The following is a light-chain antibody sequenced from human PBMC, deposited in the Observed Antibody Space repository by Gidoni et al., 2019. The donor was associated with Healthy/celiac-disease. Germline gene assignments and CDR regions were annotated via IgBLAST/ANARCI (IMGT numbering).Light chain of an antibody. CDR2: QDS. CDR3: QAWDSSTFWV. CDR1: KLGDKY. V-gene: IGLV3-1*01. J-gene: IGLJ1*01. Sequence: SYELTQPPSVSVSPGQTASITCSGDKLGDKYACWYQQKPGQSPVLVIYQDSKRPSGIPGRFSGSNSGNTATLTISGTQAMDEADYYCQAWDSSTFWVFGTGTKVTVL.